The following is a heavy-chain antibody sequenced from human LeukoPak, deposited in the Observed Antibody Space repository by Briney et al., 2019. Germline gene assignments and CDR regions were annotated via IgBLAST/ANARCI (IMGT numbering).Heavy chain of an antibody. CDR1: GSSISSGGYS. V-gene: IGHV4-30-2*01. CDR2: IYHSGST. J-gene: IGHJ3*02. Sequence: PSETLSLTCAVSGSSISSGGYSWSWIRQPPGKGLEWIGYIYHSGSTYYNPSLKSRVTISVDRSKNQFSLKLSSVTAADTAVYYCARGLSGMVTAFDIWGQGTMVTVSS. CDR3: ARGLSGMVTAFDI. D-gene: IGHD5-18*01.